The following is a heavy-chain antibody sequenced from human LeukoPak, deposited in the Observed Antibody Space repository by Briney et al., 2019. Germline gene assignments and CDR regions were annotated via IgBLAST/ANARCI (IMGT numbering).Heavy chain of an antibody. CDR2: IKQDGSEK. V-gene: IGHV3-7*01. D-gene: IGHD7-27*01. CDR3: VGKTDPSDYYYYYMDV. J-gene: IGHJ6*03. CDR1: GFTFSNYC. Sequence: PGGSLRLSCAASGFTFSNYCMSWVRQAPGKGLEWVANIKQDGSEKDYVDSVKDRFTISRDNAKNSLYLQMNSLRAEHTAVYYWVGKTDPSDYYYYYMDVWGKGTTVTVSS.